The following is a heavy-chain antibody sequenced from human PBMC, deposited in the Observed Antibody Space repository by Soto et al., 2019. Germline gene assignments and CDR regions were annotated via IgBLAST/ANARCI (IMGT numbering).Heavy chain of an antibody. D-gene: IGHD3-9*01. Sequence: PSETLSLTCTVSGGSISSYYWSWIRQPAGKGLEWIWRIYTSGSTNYNPSLKSRVTMSVDTSKNRFSLKLSSVTAADTAVYYCARDLIQGLVISGRGNYAWNWFVPWGQGTLVTVSS. CDR3: ARDLIQGLVISGRGNYAWNWFVP. CDR2: IYTSGST. CDR1: GGSISSYY. J-gene: IGHJ5*02. V-gene: IGHV4-4*07.